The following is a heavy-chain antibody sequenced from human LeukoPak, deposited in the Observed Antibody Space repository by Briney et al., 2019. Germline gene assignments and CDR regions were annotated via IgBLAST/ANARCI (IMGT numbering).Heavy chain of an antibody. V-gene: IGHV4-30-4*01. Sequence: PSQTLSLSCTVSGGSISGGDYYWSWIRQPPGKGLESIAYIYYSVSTYYNPSRESRVTISVDTSKNQFSLKLSSVTAADTGVYYCAAGEGHPTNYWGEGNLGTVSS. D-gene: IGHD3-16*01. CDR2: IYYSVST. CDR1: GGSISGGDYY. J-gene: IGHJ4*02. CDR3: AAGEGHPTNY.